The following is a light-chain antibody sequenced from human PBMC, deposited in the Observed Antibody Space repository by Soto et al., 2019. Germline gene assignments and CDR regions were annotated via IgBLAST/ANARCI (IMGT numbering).Light chain of an antibody. J-gene: IGLJ2*01. CDR1: SSDVGAYNY. Sequence: QSALTQPASVSGSPGQSITISCTGTSSDVGAYNYVSWYQHPPGKAPTLMIYDVSSRPSGIAHRFSGSKSGSMASLTFSGPQAEDEADYYCTSYTSGATLIFGVGTKLTVL. CDR2: DVS. CDR3: TSYTSGATLI. V-gene: IGLV2-14*03.